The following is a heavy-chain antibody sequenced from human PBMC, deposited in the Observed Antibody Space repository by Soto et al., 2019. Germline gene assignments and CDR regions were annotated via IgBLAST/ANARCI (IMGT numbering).Heavy chain of an antibody. V-gene: IGHV3-23*01. CDR1: GFTFSSIA. J-gene: IGHJ4*02. Sequence: EVQLLESGGGLVQPGGSLRLSCAASGFTFSSIAMSWVRQAPGKGLEWVSAISGSGANTYYADSVMGRFTISRDTSKNPLYLQMNSLRAQPPAIYHCAMTQRLGGGQQLGWRQGTLVTVSS. D-gene: IGHD6-13*01. CDR3: AMTQRLGGGQQLG. CDR2: ISGSGANT.